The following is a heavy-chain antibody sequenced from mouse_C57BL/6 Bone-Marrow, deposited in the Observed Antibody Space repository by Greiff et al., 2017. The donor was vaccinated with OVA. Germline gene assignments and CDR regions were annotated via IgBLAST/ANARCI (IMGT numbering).Heavy chain of an antibody. D-gene: IGHD1-1*01. CDR1: GYTFTSYW. J-gene: IGHJ2*01. Sequence: QVQLQQPGTELVKPGASVKLSCKASGYTFTSYWMNWVKQRPGQGLEWIGNINPSNGGTNYNEKFKSKATLTVDKSSSTAYMQLSSLTSEDSAVYYCARGKVYYYGYYFDYWGQGTTLTVSS. CDR2: INPSNGGT. CDR3: ARGKVYYYGYYFDY. V-gene: IGHV1-53*01.